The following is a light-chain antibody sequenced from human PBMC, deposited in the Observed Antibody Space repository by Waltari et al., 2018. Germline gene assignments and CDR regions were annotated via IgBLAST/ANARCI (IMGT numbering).Light chain of an antibody. CDR3: QQLNSYPLFT. J-gene: IGKJ3*01. Sequence: DIQLTQSPSFLSASVGDRVTITCRARQCISSYLAWYQQKPGKAPKLLIYAASTLQSGVPSRFSGSGSGTEFTLTISSLQPEDFATYYCQQLNSYPLFTFGPGTKVDIK. V-gene: IGKV1-9*01. CDR2: AAS. CDR1: QCISSY.